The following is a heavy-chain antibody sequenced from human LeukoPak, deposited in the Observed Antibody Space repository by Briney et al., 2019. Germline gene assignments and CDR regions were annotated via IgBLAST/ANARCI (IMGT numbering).Heavy chain of an antibody. CDR3: AKVEMSTSPGGIAY. V-gene: IGHV3-30*02. J-gene: IGHJ4*02. CDR2: IRYEGTNK. CDR1: GFTFCNFR. D-gene: IGHD5-24*01. Sequence: GGSLRLFCAASGFTFCNFRIHCLREAPAKALEGVTFIRYEGTNKYYGYSEKGRFTISRDNSKNTLYLQMNSLRVEATPIYSCAKVEMSTSPGGIAYWGEGTLVTVYS.